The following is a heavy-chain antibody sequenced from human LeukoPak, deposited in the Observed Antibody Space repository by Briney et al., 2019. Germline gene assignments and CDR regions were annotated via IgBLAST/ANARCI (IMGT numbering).Heavy chain of an antibody. Sequence: SETLSLTCTVSGGSISSGGYYWSWIRQPPGKGLEWIGYIYHSGSTYYNPSLKSRVTISVDTSKNQLSLKLSSVTAADTAVYYCARVSDIVAVDYWGQGTLVTVSS. J-gene: IGHJ4*02. CDR3: ARVSDIVAVDY. CDR2: IYHSGST. CDR1: GGSISSGGYY. V-gene: IGHV4-30-2*05. D-gene: IGHD5-12*01.